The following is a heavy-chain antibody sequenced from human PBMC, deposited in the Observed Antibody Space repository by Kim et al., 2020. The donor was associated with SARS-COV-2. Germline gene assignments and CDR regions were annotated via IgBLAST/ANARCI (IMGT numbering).Heavy chain of an antibody. Sequence: GGSLRLSCAASGFTVSSNYMNWVRQAPGTGLEWVSIIYSDGSTYYADSVKGRFTISRDNSKNTLHLQMNSLRAEDTAFYYCARVAVVIGVIDYFDYWGQGTLVTVSS. CDR3: ARVAVVIGVIDYFDY. CDR2: IYSDGST. V-gene: IGHV3-53*05. J-gene: IGHJ4*02. CDR1: GFTVSSNY. D-gene: IGHD2-8*01.